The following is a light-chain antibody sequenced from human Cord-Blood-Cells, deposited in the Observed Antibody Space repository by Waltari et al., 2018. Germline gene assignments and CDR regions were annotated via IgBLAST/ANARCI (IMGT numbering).Light chain of an antibody. V-gene: IGKV3-15*01. CDR1: QSVSSN. J-gene: IGKJ1*01. CDR3: QQYNNWPRT. Sequence: EIVMTQSPATLSVSPGERATLSCRASQSVSSNLAWYQQKPGQAPRLLIYGASTRATGIPARFIGSGSGTEFTHTISSLQSEDFAVYYCQQYNNWPRTFGQGTKVEIK. CDR2: GAS.